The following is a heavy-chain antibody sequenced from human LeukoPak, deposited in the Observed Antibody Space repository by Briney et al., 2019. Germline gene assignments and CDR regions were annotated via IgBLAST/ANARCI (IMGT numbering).Heavy chain of an antibody. CDR2: ICGDGGSI. CDR3: AKDFEDIVVVPAAILQPLDYYYYGMDV. J-gene: IGHJ6*02. V-gene: IGHV3-43*02. D-gene: IGHD2-2*01. CDR1: GFTFDEYA. Sequence: PGGSLRLSCAASGFTFDEYAMHWVRQAPGKGLKWVCLICGDGGSIYYGGTVKGRFTISRDNSKNSLYLQMNSLRTEDTALYYCAKDFEDIVVVPAAILQPLDYYYYGMDVWGQGTTVTVSS.